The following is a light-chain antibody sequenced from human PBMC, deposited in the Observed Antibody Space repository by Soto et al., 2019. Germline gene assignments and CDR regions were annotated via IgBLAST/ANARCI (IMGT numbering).Light chain of an antibody. Sequence: DVVLTQSPESLAVSLGERATINCKSSQSVLYSSNNENYLAWYQQKPGQPPKLLIYRASTREAGVPDRFSGSSSGTDFTLTISILHAEYVAFYYCQHDYTNVAFGQGTRLEIK. CDR3: QHDYTNVA. CDR2: RAS. CDR1: QSVLYSSNNENY. V-gene: IGKV4-1*01. J-gene: IGKJ5*01.